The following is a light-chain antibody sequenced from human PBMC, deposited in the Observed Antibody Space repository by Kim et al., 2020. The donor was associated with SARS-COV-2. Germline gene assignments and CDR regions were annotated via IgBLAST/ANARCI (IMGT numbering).Light chain of an antibody. V-gene: IGKV3-20*01. J-gene: IGKJ1*01. CDR3: HQYRTSPWT. CDR2: GAS. Sequence: EIVLKQSPGTLSLSPGERAPLSCRASQNIKDNYLAWYQQKPGQAPRLLIYGASSRATGIPDRFSGSGSGTDFTLSISRLEPEDFAVYSCHQYRTSPWTFGQGTKVDIK. CDR1: QNIKDNY.